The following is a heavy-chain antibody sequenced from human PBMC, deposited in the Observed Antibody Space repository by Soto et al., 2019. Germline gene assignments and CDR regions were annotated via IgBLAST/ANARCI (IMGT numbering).Heavy chain of an antibody. CDR2: VYSRGST. CDR3: AREGNLGRWIQPLDS. CDR1: GDSITSNNHY. D-gene: IGHD2-2*03. Sequence: PSETLSLTCTVSGDSITSNNHYWVWIRQPPGKGLEWIGAVYSRGSTYYNPSLKSRVSMSVDTSKNQFSLNVSSVTTADTAVYFCAREGNLGRWIQPLDSWGQGTLVTVSS. V-gene: IGHV4-39*07. J-gene: IGHJ4*02.